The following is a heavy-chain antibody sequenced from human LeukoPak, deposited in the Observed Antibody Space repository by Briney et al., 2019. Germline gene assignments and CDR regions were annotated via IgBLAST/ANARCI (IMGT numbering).Heavy chain of an antibody. CDR3: VKDLGELAAAGRDP. Sequence: GGSLRLSCSASGFTFSSYAMHWVRQAPGKGLEYVSAISSNGGSTYYADSVKGRFTISRDNSKNTLYLQMSSLRADDTAVYYCVKDLGELAAAGRDPWGQGTLVTVSS. J-gene: IGHJ5*02. CDR2: ISSNGGST. D-gene: IGHD6-13*01. CDR1: GFTFSSYA. V-gene: IGHV3-64D*06.